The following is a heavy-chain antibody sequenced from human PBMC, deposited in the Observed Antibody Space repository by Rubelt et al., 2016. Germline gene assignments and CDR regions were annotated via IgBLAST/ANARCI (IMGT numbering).Heavy chain of an antibody. CDR2: VFSNDEK. CDR3: AHNAETGTSRKPLQYFDY. Sequence: LSNAGMGVSWIRQPPGKALEWLAHVFSNDEKSYSTSLKSRLTITKDTSKNQVVLTMTNMDPVDTATYYCAHNAETGTSRKPLQYFDYWGQGTLVTVSS. CDR1: LSNAGMG. J-gene: IGHJ4*02. D-gene: IGHD3-9*01. V-gene: IGHV2-26*01.